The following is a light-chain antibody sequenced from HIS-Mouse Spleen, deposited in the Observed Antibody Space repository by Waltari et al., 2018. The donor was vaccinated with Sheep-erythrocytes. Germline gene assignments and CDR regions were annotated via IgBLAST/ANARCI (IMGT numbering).Light chain of an antibody. CDR2: EVS. Sequence: QSALTQPPSPAGSPGQSVTIPRPGTRSDVGGLNQVPWYQQHPGKAPKLMIYEVSKRPSGVPDRFSGSKSGNTASLTVSGLQAEDEADYYCSSYAGSNNWVFGGGTKLTVL. V-gene: IGLV2-8*01. J-gene: IGLJ3*02. CDR1: RSDVGGLNQ. CDR3: SSYAGSNNWV.